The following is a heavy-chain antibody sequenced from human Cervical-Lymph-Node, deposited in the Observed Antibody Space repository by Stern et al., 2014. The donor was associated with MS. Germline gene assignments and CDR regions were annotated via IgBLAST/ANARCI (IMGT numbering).Heavy chain of an antibody. CDR1: GFTFSSYS. V-gene: IGHV3-48*02. D-gene: IGHD1-1*01. CDR3: ARGRLGAIDY. Sequence: EVQLEESGGGLVQPGGSLRLSCAASGFTFSSYSMNWVRQAPGKGLEWFSYISSGIIPIYYADSVKGRFTISRDNAKNSLYLQMNSLRDEDTAVYYCARGRLGAIDYWGQGTLVTVSS. CDR2: ISSGIIPI. J-gene: IGHJ4*02.